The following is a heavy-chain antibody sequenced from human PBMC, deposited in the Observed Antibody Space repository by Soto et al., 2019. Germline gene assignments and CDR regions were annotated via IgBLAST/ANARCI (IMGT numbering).Heavy chain of an antibody. Sequence: EVQLVETGGDLIQPGGSLRLSCAASGFTVSSDSMTWVRQAPGKGLEWISIIYSDNNTDYADSVKGRFSISRDTSKNILYLQMNSLRAEDTGEYYCARHYSAMGVWGQGTMVTVSS. J-gene: IGHJ6*02. V-gene: IGHV3-53*02. CDR1: GFTVSSDS. CDR3: ARHYSAMGV. CDR2: IYSDNNT.